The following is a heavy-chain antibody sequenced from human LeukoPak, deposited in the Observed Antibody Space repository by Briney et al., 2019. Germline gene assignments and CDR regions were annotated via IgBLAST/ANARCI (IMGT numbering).Heavy chain of an antibody. CDR2: FNPEDGET. CDR3: ATDGAGDYLNH. V-gene: IGHV1-24*01. CDR1: GGTFSSYA. Sequence: ASVKVSCKASGGTFSSYAISWVRQAPRQGLEWMGGFNPEDGETFYAQKFQGRVNMTEDTSTDTAYMELSSLSYDDTAVYYCATDGAGDYLNHWGQGTLVTVSS. J-gene: IGHJ4*02. D-gene: IGHD4-17*01.